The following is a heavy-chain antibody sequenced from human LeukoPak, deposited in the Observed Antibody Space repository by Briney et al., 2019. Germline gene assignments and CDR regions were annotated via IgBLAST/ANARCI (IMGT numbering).Heavy chain of an antibody. Sequence: GGSLRLSCAASGFTFSAQNMNWVRQAPGKGLEWVSSISSASTDIYYGDSVKGRFTISRDNAKNSLYLQMNSLRAEDTAIYYCARVTLPSASAFDFWGQGTLVTVSS. D-gene: IGHD2-2*01. CDR3: ARVTLPSASAFDF. J-gene: IGHJ4*02. CDR2: ISSASTDI. V-gene: IGHV3-21*03. CDR1: GFTFSAQN.